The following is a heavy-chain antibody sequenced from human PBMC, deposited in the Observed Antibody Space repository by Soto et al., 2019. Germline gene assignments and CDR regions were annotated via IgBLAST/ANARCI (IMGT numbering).Heavy chain of an antibody. CDR2: INSDGSST. CDR3: ATDGSYAQHV. J-gene: IGHJ6*02. D-gene: IGHD3-16*01. Sequence: GSLRLSCAASGFTFSSTWMHWVRQAQGKGLVWVSHINSDGSSTTYADSVKGRFTISRDNAKNTVYLQMNSLRAEDTAVYYCATDGSYAQHVWGQGTTVTVSS. CDR1: GFTFSSTW. V-gene: IGHV3-74*03.